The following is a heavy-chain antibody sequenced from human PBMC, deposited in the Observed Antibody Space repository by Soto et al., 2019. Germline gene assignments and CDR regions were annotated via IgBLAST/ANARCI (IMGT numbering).Heavy chain of an antibody. D-gene: IGHD2-15*01. J-gene: IGHJ4*02. CDR2: ISHRGVT. Sequence: SETLSLTWAVSGGSFSGGYWSWIRRPPGKGLEWIGEISHRGVTNYSPSLKSRVTMSVDTSKNQFSLRLSSVTAADTAMYYCARGVGYCSGGKCNSPGCYFDYWGQG. CDR3: ARGVGYCSGGKCNSPGCYFDY. V-gene: IGHV4-34*01. CDR1: GGSFSGGY.